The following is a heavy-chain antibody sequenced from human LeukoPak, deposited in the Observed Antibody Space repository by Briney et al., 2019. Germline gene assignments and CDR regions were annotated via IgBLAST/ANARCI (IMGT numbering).Heavy chain of an antibody. CDR3: ARMSWIPTPYYGMDV. J-gene: IGHJ6*02. CDR1: GYTFTSYD. D-gene: IGHD4-23*01. Sequence: GASVKVSCKASGYTFTSYDINWVRQATGQGLEWMGRIIPIFGIANYAQKFQGRVTITADKSTSTAYMELSSLGSEDTAVYYCARMSWIPTPYYGMDVWGQGTTVTVSS. V-gene: IGHV1-69*04. CDR2: IIPIFGIA.